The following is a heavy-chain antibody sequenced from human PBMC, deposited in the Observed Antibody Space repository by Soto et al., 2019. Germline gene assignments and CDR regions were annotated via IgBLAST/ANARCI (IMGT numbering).Heavy chain of an antibody. CDR1: GFTFSSSA. CDR2: MSGSGGST. Sequence: GGSLRLSCAASGFTFSSSAMSWVRQAPGKGLEWASAMSGSGGSTYNADSVKGRFTISRDNSKDTLYLQMNSLRAEDTAVYYCAKDPSGSYYYSTFDPHWGQGTLVTVSS. V-gene: IGHV3-23*01. CDR3: AKDPSGSYYYSTFDPH. J-gene: IGHJ4*02. D-gene: IGHD3-22*01.